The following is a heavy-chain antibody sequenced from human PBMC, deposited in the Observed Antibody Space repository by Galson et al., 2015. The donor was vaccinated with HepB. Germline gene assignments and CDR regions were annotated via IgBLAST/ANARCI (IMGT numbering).Heavy chain of an antibody. CDR2: ISSSGSTI. Sequence: SLRLSCAASGFTFGSYEMNWVRQAPGKGLEWVSYISSSGSTIYYADSVEGRFTISRDNAKNSLYLQMNSLRAEDTAVYHCARDERHYDSSGTYYFDCWGQGTLVTVSS. D-gene: IGHD3-22*01. CDR1: GFTFGSYE. CDR3: ARDERHYDSSGTYYFDC. J-gene: IGHJ4*02. V-gene: IGHV3-48*03.